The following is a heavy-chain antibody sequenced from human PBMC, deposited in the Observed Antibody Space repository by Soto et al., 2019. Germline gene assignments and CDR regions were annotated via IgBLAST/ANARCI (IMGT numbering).Heavy chain of an antibody. J-gene: IGHJ4*02. V-gene: IGHV5-51*01. CDR2: IYPGDSDT. CDR3: AREFDYYYDSSGSLDY. CDR1: GYSFTSYW. Sequence: GEFLTISCTGSGYSFTSYWIGLVRQMPGKGLEWMGIIYPGDSDTRYSPSFQGQVTISADKSISTAYLQWSSLKASDTAMYYCAREFDYYYDSSGSLDYWGQGTLVTVSS. D-gene: IGHD3-22*01.